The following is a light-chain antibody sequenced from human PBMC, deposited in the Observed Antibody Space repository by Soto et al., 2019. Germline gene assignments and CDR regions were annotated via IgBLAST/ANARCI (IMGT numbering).Light chain of an antibody. CDR2: WAS. V-gene: IGKV4-1*01. CDR1: QSVVSTSNNLNY. CDR3: QQYCVTPWT. Sequence: DIVMTQSPDSLAVSLGERSTINCKSSQSVVSTSNNLNYLAWYQQKPGQPPRVLIYWASTRESGVPDRFSGSGSGTDFTLTISGLQAEDVAVYYCQQYCVTPWTFGQGTKVDIK. J-gene: IGKJ1*01.